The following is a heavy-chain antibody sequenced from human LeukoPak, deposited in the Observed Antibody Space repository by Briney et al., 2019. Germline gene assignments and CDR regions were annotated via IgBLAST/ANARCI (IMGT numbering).Heavy chain of an antibody. J-gene: IGHJ4*02. D-gene: IGHD2-2*02. CDR1: GFTLSDYY. CDR2: ISSSGGTI. Sequence: GGSLRLSCAASGFTLSDYYMSWIRQAPGKGLEWVSYISSSGGTIDYADSVKGRFTITRDNAKNSLYLQMNSLRAEDTAVYYCARYCSTTSCYKYWGQGTLVTVSS. CDR3: ARYCSTTSCYKY. V-gene: IGHV3-11*04.